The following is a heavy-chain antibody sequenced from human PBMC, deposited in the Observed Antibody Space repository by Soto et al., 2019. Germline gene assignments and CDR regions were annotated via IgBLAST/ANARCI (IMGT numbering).Heavy chain of an antibody. CDR3: ARQGSVRSVYVPFDH. V-gene: IGHV1-2*04. J-gene: IGHJ4*02. CDR2: INPDSGGT. Sequence: QVQLVQSAAEVKKAGASVKVSCTASGYTFTGYYIHWVRQARGQGLEWMGWINPDSGGTDYAPKSQGWVTMTRDTSISTAYLELSRLKSDDTAVYYCARQGSVRSVYVPFDHWGQGTLVSVSS. CDR1: GYTFTGYY. D-gene: IGHD5-12*01.